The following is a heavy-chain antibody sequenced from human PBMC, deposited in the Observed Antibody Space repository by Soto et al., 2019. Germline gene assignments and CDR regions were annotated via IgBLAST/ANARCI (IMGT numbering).Heavy chain of an antibody. V-gene: IGHV5-10-1*01. CDR2: IAPSDSST. J-gene: IGHJ4*02. Sequence: EVQQVQSGAEVKEPGESLRISCEVSGYSFTTYWISWVRQMPGKGLEWMGRIAPSDSSTSYSPSFQGHVTISADNSINTAYLQWTSLKASDTAMYYCASGGSGWSYWGQGTLVTASS. CDR3: ASGGSGWSY. D-gene: IGHD6-19*01. CDR1: GYSFTTYW.